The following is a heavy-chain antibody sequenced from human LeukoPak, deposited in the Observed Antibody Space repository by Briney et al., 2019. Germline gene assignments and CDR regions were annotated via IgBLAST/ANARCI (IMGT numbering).Heavy chain of an antibody. J-gene: IGHJ3*02. D-gene: IGHD4-23*01. V-gene: IGHV3-23*01. Sequence: GGSLRLYCAASGFTFSTYGLIWVRQAPGKGLEGVSAISGSGDNTYYADSVKGRFTISRDSSKNTLYLQMNSLRAEDTAVYYCASSTVANPGAFDIWGQGTMVTVSS. CDR3: ASSTVANPGAFDI. CDR2: ISGSGDNT. CDR1: GFTFSTYG.